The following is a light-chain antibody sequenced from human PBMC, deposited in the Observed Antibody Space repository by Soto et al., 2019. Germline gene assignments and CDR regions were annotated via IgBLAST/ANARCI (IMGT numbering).Light chain of an antibody. J-gene: IGKJ1*01. Sequence: DIQMTQSPSTLSASVGDRVTITCRASQSISSWLAWYQQKPGKAPKLLIYKASSLESGVPSRFSGSGSGTEFTLTISSLQPDVFSTYYCQPYNSYPWTFGQGTKVDIK. CDR2: KAS. CDR1: QSISSW. CDR3: QPYNSYPWT. V-gene: IGKV1-5*03.